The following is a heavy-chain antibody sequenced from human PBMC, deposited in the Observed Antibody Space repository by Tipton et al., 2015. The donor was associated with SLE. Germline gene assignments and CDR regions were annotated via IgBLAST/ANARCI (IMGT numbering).Heavy chain of an antibody. CDR1: SGSISSSSYY. D-gene: IGHD3-3*01. CDR3: ARLPAYYAFWSGYYPYYFDY. V-gene: IGHV4-39*01. J-gene: IGHJ4*02. Sequence: LRLSCTVSSGSISSSSYYWGWIRQPPGKGLEWIGSIYSSGSTYYNPPLKSRVTISVDTSKNQFSLKLSSVTAADTAVYYCARLPAYYAFWSGYYPYYFDYWGQGTLVTVSS. CDR2: IYSSGST.